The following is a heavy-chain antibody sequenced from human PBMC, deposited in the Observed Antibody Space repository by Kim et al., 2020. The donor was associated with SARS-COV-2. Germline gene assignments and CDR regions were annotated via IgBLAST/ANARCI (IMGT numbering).Heavy chain of an antibody. CDR2: ISSSSSTI. Sequence: GGSLRLSCAASGFTFSSYSMNWVRQAPGKGLEWVSYISSSSSTIYYADSVKGRFTISRDNDKNSLYLQMNSLRDEDTAVYYCARDRGYDYVWGSYREDYYYGMDVWGQGTTVTVSS. CDR3: ARDRGYDYVWGSYREDYYYGMDV. V-gene: IGHV3-48*02. D-gene: IGHD3-16*01. J-gene: IGHJ6*02. CDR1: GFTFSSYS.